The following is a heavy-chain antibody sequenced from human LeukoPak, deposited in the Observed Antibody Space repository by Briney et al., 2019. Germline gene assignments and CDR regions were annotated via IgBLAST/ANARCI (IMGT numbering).Heavy chain of an antibody. CDR3: ARVRLEVAVAGDY. CDR2: ISGSGGST. J-gene: IGHJ4*02. Sequence: GGSLRLSCAASGFTFSSYAMSWVRQAPGKGLEWVSAISGSGGSTYYADPVKGRFTISRDNSKNTLYLQMNSLRAEDTAVYYCARVRLEVAVAGDYWGQGTLVTVSS. V-gene: IGHV3-23*01. CDR1: GFTFSSYA. D-gene: IGHD6-19*01.